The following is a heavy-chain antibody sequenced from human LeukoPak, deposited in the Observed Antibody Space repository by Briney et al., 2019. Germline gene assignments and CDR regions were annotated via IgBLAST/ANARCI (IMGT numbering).Heavy chain of an antibody. J-gene: IGHJ4*02. CDR3: ARTGGEYSYGYYYFDY. D-gene: IGHD5-18*01. Sequence: SETLSLTCAVYGGSFSGYYWSWIRQPPGKGLEWIGEINHSGSTNYNPSLKSRVTISVDTSKNQFSLKLSSVTAADTAVYYCARTGGEYSYGYYYFDYWGQGTLVTVSS. CDR2: INHSGST. V-gene: IGHV4-34*01. CDR1: GGSFSGYY.